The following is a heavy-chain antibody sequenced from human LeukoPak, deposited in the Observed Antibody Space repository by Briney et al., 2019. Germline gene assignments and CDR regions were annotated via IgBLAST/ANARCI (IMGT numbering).Heavy chain of an antibody. CDR2: IIPIFGTA. J-gene: IGHJ6*02. V-gene: IGHV1-69*13. CDR3: ASTIFGVVILTTYYYYGMDV. CDR1: GGTFSSYA. D-gene: IGHD3-3*01. Sequence: SVKVSCKASGGTFSSYAISWVRQAPGQGLEWMGGIIPIFGTANYAQKFQGRVTITADESTSTAYMELSSLRSEDTAVYYCASTIFGVVILTTYYYYGMDVWGQGTTVAVSS.